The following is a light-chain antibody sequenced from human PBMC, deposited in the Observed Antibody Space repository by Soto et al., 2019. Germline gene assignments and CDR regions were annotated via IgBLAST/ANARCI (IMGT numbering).Light chain of an antibody. CDR2: DAS. J-gene: IGKJ3*01. CDR1: ESVHTY. Sequence: EIVLTQSPATLSLSPGERATLSCRASESVHTYLTWYQQKPGQAPRLVIYDASSTATGIPARFSGSGSGTDFTLTISSLEPEDFAVYYCQQRYTWPLTFGPGTKVDIK. CDR3: QQRYTWPLT. V-gene: IGKV3-11*01.